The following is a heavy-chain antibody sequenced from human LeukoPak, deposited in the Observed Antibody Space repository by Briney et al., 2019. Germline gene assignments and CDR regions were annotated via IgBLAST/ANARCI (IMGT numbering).Heavy chain of an antibody. D-gene: IGHD3-22*01. CDR1: GYTFTSYY. Sequence: ASVKVSCKASGYTFTSYYMHWVRQAPGQGLKWMGIINPSGGSTSYAQKFQGRVTMTRDTSTSTVYMELSSLRSEDTAVYYCAREPRSRYYYDSSGYRDYWGQGTLVTVSS. CDR2: INPSGGST. J-gene: IGHJ4*02. V-gene: IGHV1-46*01. CDR3: AREPRSRYYYDSSGYRDY.